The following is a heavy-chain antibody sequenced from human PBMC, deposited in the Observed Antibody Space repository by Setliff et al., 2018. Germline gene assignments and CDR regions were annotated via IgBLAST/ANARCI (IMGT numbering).Heavy chain of an antibody. D-gene: IGHD5-18*01. Sequence: GGSLRLSCAASGFTVSAYDMSWVRQAPGRGLEWVANINQVGNARYYVDSVKGRFTISRDNAKNSLFLQMNSLRAEDSAVYYCARDGGMGMVKGYYYGLDAWGPGTSVTVSS. CDR3: ARDGGMGMVKGYYYGLDA. CDR1: GFTVSAYD. CDR2: INQVGNAR. J-gene: IGHJ6*02. V-gene: IGHV3-7*01.